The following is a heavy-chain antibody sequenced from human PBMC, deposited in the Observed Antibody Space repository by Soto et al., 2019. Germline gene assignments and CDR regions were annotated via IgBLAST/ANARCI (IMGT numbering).Heavy chain of an antibody. V-gene: IGHV3-30*18. CDR2: ISYDGSNK. CDR1: GFTFSSYG. J-gene: IGHJ4*02. CDR3: AKTPYYYDSSGYYSYFDY. Sequence: GGPLRLSCAASGFTFSSYGMHWVRQAPGKGLEWVAVISYDGSNKYYADSVKGRFTISRDNSKNTLYLQMNSLRAEDTAVYYCAKTPYYYDSSGYYSYFDYWGQGTLVTVSS. D-gene: IGHD3-22*01.